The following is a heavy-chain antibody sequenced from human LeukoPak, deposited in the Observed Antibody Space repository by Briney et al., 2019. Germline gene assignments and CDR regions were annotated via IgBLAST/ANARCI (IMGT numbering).Heavy chain of an antibody. J-gene: IGHJ4*02. CDR3: ARLHYDVLTGPYY. D-gene: IGHD3-9*01. V-gene: IGHV3-48*01. CDR2: ISSSSSTI. Sequence: GGSLRLSCAASGFIFSSYSMNWVRQAPGKGLERVSYISSSSSTIYYADSMKGRFTISRENSKNTLWLQMNSLRAEDTAVYYCARLHYDVLTGPYYWGQGTLVTVSS. CDR1: GFIFSSYS.